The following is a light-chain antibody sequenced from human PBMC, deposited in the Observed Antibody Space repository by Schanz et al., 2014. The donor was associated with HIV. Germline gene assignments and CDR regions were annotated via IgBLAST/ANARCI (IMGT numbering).Light chain of an antibody. CDR2: DVN. V-gene: IGLV2-8*01. CDR1: SSDVGGYNY. Sequence: QSALTQPASASGSPGQSVTISCTGTSSDVGGYNYVSWYQQHPGKAPKLMIYDVNNRPSGVPDRFSGSKSGTSASLAISGLRSEDEADYYCAAWDDSLRGWVFGGGTKLTVL. CDR3: AAWDDSLRGWV. J-gene: IGLJ3*02.